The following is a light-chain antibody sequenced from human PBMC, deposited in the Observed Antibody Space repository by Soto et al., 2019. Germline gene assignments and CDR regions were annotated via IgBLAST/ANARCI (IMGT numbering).Light chain of an antibody. J-gene: IGKJ1*01. CDR2: RTS. CDR1: QSVSSH. CDR3: LQYNIGPSET. V-gene: IGKV3-15*01. Sequence: ELVVTESPATLCVSPGERATLSCRASQSVSSHLAWYQRKPGQAPRHLIYRTSTRATGIPASLSGSGSGTEFTLAISSLQAGDFAGYYCLQYNIGPSETCGQGTKVDIK.